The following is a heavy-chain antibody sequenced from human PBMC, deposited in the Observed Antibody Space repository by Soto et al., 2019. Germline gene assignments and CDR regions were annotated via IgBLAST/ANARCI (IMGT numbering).Heavy chain of an antibody. J-gene: IGHJ4*02. V-gene: IGHV3-7*01. D-gene: IGHD2-15*01. CDR1: GFTFSSYW. Sequence: GGSLRLSCAASGFTFSSYWMSWVRQAPGKGLEWVANIKQDGSEKYYVDSVKGRFTISRDNAKNSLYLQMNSLRAEDTAVYYCARQPVGYCSGGSCYSNFDYWGQGT. CDR2: IKQDGSEK. CDR3: ARQPVGYCSGGSCYSNFDY.